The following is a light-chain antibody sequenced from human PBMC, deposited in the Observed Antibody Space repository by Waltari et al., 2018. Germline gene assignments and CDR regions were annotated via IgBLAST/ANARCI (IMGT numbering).Light chain of an antibody. J-gene: IGKJ4*01. V-gene: IGKV1-33*01. CDR3: QQYDNLPPLT. CDR1: QDISNY. CDR2: DAS. Sequence: QSPSSLSASVGDRVTITCQASQDISNYLNWYQQKPGKAPKLLIYDASNLETGVPSRFSGSGSGTDFTFTISSLQPEDIATYYCQQYDNLPPLTFGGGTKVEIK.